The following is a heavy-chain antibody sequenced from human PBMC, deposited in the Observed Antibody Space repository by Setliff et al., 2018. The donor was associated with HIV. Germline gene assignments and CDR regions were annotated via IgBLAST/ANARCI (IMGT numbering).Heavy chain of an antibody. CDR3: ARGRYRSRWYASDHYYIDV. J-gene: IGHJ6*03. CDR1: GGSISSSSYY. Sequence: PSEPLSLTFTVSGGSISSSSYYWGWIRQPPGKGLQWIGSIYYRGSTYYNPSLKSRVTIPVDTSKNQFSLKLRSVTAADTALYYCARGRYRSRWYASDHYYIDVWGKGTTVTVSS. D-gene: IGHD6-13*01. CDR2: IYYRGST. V-gene: IGHV4-39*01.